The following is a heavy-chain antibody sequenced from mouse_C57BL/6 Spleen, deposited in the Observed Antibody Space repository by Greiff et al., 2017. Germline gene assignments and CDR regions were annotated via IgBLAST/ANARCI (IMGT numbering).Heavy chain of an antibody. D-gene: IGHD1-1*01. CDR3: ARDYYYGSSYAMDY. CDR1: GFTFSSYA. J-gene: IGHJ4*01. Sequence: EVHLVESGGGLVKPGGSLKLSCAASGFTFSSYAMSWVRQTPEKRLEWVATISDGGSYTYYPDNVQGRFTISRDNAKNNLYLQMSHLKSEDTAMYYCARDYYYGSSYAMDYWGQGTSVTVSS. V-gene: IGHV5-4*01. CDR2: ISDGGSYT.